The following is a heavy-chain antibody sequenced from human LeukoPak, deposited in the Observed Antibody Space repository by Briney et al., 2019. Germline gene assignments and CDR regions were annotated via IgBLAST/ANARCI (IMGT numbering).Heavy chain of an antibody. CDR1: GGTFSTYA. J-gene: IGHJ4*02. V-gene: IGHV1-69*04. CDR2: IIPILGIA. CDR3: ARSSNTAMYYFDY. D-gene: IGHD5-18*01. Sequence: GSSVRVSCKASGGTFSTYAISWVRQAPGQGLEWMGRIIPILGIANYAQKFQGRVTITADKSTSTAYMELSSLRSEDTAVYYCARSSNTAMYYFDYWGQGTLVTVSS.